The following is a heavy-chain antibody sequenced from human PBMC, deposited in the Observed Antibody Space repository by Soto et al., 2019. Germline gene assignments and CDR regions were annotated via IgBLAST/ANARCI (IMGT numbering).Heavy chain of an antibody. V-gene: IGHV4-30-4*01. CDR2: IYYSGST. D-gene: IGHD2-21*02. CDR3: ARAMVVTQNWFDP. CDR1: GGSISSGDYY. J-gene: IGHJ5*02. Sequence: QVQLQESGPGLVKPSQTLSLTCTVSGGSISSGDYYWSWIRQPPGKGLEWIGYIYYSGSTYYNPSLKTRVTLSGDTAKNQCSLKLSSVTAADTAVYYCARAMVVTQNWFDPWGQGTLVTVSS.